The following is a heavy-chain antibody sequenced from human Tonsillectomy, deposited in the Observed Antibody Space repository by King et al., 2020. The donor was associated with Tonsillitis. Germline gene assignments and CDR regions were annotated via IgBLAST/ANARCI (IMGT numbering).Heavy chain of an antibody. Sequence: QVQLVESGGGVVQPGRSLRLSCAASGFTFSSYGMHWVRQAPGKGLEWVALISYDGSNKYYADSVKGRFTISRDNSKDTLYLHMNSLRAEDTAVYYCAKDLSNPYYARYYYYYGMDVWGQGTTVTVSS. J-gene: IGHJ6*02. V-gene: IGHV3-30*18. D-gene: IGHD3-16*01. CDR3: AKDLSNPYYARYYYYYGMDV. CDR2: ISYDGSNK. CDR1: GFTFSSYG.